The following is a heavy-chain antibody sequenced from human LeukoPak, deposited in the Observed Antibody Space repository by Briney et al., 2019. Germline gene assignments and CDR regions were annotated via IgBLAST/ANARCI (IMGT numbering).Heavy chain of an antibody. Sequence: PGGSLRLSCAASGFTFSSYSMNWVRQAPGKGLEWVSSISSSSSTIYYADSVKGRFTISRDNAKNSLYLQMNSLRAEDTAVYYCARDPGRLPQAYYYMDVWGKGTTVTVSS. CDR3: ARDPGRLPQAYYYMDV. V-gene: IGHV3-48*01. CDR1: GFTFSSYS. J-gene: IGHJ6*03. CDR2: ISSSSSTI. D-gene: IGHD2-15*01.